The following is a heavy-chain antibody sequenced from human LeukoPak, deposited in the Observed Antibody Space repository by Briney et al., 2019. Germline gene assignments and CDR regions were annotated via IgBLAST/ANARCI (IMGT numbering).Heavy chain of an antibody. CDR2: IYYSEST. D-gene: IGHD2-15*01. CDR1: GGSISSGGYY. J-gene: IGHJ6*03. CDR3: ARRKGSTCYLPNSGRVDYYMDV. Sequence: SQTLSLTCTVSGGSISSGGYYWSWIRQHPGTGLESIGYIYYSESTYYNSSLKSRVTISVDTSKNQFSLKLSSVTAADTVVYYCARRKGSTCYLPNSGRVDYYMDVWGKGTTVTVSS. V-gene: IGHV4-31*03.